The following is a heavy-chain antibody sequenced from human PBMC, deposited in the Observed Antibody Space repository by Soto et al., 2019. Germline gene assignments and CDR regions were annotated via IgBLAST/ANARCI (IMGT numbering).Heavy chain of an antibody. J-gene: IGHJ4*02. CDR3: TKSSGGSSSVGMDY. D-gene: IGHD6-6*01. Sequence: GGSLRLSCAVSGFIFKNYALNWVGQAPGKGLEWVASITRAGYNKYYADSVKGRFTISRDNSKNTLSLQMTALRVEHSSVYYCTKSSGGSSSVGMDYWGPGTLVNVSS. CDR2: ITRAGYNK. V-gene: IGHV3-30*04. CDR1: GFIFKNYA.